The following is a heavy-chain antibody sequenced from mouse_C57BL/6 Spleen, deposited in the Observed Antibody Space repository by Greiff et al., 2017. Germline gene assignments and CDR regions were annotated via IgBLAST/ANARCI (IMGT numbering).Heavy chain of an antibody. CDR2: ISYDGSN. D-gene: IGHD2-4*01. CDR1: GYSITSGYY. J-gene: IGHJ3*01. CDR3: ARERIYYDYDFAY. V-gene: IGHV3-6*01. Sequence: EVQRVESGPGLVKPSQSLSLTCSVTGYSITSGYYWNWIRQFPGNKLEWMGYISYDGSNNYNPSLKNRISITRDTSKNQFFLKLNSVTTEDTATYYCARERIYYDYDFAYWGQGTLVTVSA.